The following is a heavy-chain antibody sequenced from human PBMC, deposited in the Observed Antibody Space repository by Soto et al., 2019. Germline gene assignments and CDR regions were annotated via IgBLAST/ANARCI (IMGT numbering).Heavy chain of an antibody. CDR1: GCSISGDSYY. Sequence: SETLSLTCAVTGCSISGDSYYWAWICQPPGKGLEWIGNIYYSGRTFYNPSLRSRVTISVDTSKNQFSLRLSSVTAADTAVYYCARRGLGLDYWGQGTLVTVSS. CDR3: ARRGLGLDY. J-gene: IGHJ4*02. V-gene: IGHV4-39*01. D-gene: IGHD3-16*01. CDR2: IYYSGRT.